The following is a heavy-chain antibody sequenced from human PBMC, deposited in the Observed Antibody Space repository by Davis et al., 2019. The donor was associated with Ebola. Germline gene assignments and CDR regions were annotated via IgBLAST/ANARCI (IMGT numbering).Heavy chain of an antibody. D-gene: IGHD2-15*01. Sequence: GGSLRLSCAASGFTFSSFPMSWVRQAPGKGLEWVSAISDSGDSTYYADSVKGRFTISRDNAKNSLYVQMNSLRAEDTAVYYCASSYGMDVWGKGTTVTVSS. CDR1: GFTFSSFP. CDR3: ASSYGMDV. V-gene: IGHV3-23*01. CDR2: ISDSGDST. J-gene: IGHJ6*04.